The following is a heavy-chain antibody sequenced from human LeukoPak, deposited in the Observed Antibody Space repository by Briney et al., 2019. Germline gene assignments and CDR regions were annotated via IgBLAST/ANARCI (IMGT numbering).Heavy chain of an antibody. CDR3: ARDLWGFGPY. J-gene: IGHJ4*02. CDR2: INARNGNT. D-gene: IGHD3-10*01. V-gene: IGHV1-3*01. CDR1: GYTFTSYA. Sequence: GASVKVSCKASGYTFTSYAMHWVRQAPGQRLEWMGWINARNGNTKYSQKFQGRVTITRDTSASTAYMELSSLRSEDTAVYYCARDLWGFGPYWGQGTLVTVSS.